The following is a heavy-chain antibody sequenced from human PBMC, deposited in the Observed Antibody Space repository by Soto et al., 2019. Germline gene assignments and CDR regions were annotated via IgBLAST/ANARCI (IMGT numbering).Heavy chain of an antibody. CDR1: GYTFTSYG. D-gene: IGHD6-13*01. V-gene: IGHV1-18*01. Sequence: QVQLVQSGAEVKKPGASVKVSCKASGYTFTSYGISWVRQAPGQGLEWLGWISAYNGNTKYAQKFQGRVTMTTDTTTSTAYMEVRSLRSDDTAVYYCARDAAAGLNDYWGQGTLVTVSS. J-gene: IGHJ4*02. CDR3: ARDAAAGLNDY. CDR2: ISAYNGNT.